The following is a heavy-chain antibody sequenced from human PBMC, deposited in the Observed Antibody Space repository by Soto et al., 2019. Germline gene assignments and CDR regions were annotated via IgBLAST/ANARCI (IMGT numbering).Heavy chain of an antibody. J-gene: IGHJ1*01. Sequence: SETLSLTCTVSGGSISSSSYYWGWIRQPPGKGLEWIGSIYYSGSTYYNPSLKSRVTISVDTSKNQFSLKLSSVTAADTAVYYCAIRISYDIVGVVAAPPAWGQGTLFTVSS. CDR2: IYYSGST. CDR1: GGSISSSSYY. CDR3: AIRISYDIVGVVAAPPA. D-gene: IGHD2-15*01. V-gene: IGHV4-39*01.